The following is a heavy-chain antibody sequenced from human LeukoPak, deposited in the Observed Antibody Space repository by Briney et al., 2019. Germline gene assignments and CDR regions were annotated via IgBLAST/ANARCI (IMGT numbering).Heavy chain of an antibody. V-gene: IGHV3-23*01. CDR1: GFTFSSYS. J-gene: IGHJ4*02. Sequence: GGSLRLSCVASGFTFSSYSMYWVRQAPGKGLEWVSGIIGSGEKTYYADSVKGRFTISRDNSKNTLYLQMNSLRAEDTAVYYCAKDVSGYSDYWGQGTLVTVSS. CDR3: AKDVSGYSDY. CDR2: IIGSGEKT. D-gene: IGHD3-3*01.